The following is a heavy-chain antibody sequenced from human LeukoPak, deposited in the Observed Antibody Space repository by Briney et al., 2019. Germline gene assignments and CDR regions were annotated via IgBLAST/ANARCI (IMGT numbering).Heavy chain of an antibody. CDR3: ARVISEALRWWFDY. CDR1: GYTFTGYY. J-gene: IGHJ4*02. V-gene: IGHV1-2*02. D-gene: IGHD2-15*01. Sequence: ASVKVSCKASGYTFTGYYMHWVRQAPGQGLEWMGWINPNSGGTNYAQKVQGRVTMTRDTSICTAYMELSRLRSDDTAVYYCARVISEALRWWFDYWGQGTLVTVSS. CDR2: INPNSGGT.